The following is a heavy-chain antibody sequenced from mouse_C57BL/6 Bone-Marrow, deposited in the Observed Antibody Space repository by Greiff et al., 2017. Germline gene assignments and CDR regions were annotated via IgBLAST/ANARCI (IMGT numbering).Heavy chain of an antibody. J-gene: IGHJ2*01. CDR3: ARPGVAYFDY. Sequence: EVQRVESGGDLVKPGGSLKLSCAASGFTFRSYGMSWVRQTPDKRLEWVATISSGGSYTYSPDSVKGRFTVSRYRAKNTLYLQMSSLKSADTAMYYCARPGVAYFDYWGQGTTLTVSS. V-gene: IGHV5-6*01. CDR2: ISSGGSYT. CDR1: GFTFRSYG.